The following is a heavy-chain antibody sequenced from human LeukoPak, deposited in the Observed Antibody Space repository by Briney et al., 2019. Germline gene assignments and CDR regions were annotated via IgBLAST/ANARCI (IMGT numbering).Heavy chain of an antibody. V-gene: IGHV4-59*01. CDR1: GDSISSYF. J-gene: IGHJ3*02. D-gene: IGHD3-9*01. CDR2: IFNSGRT. Sequence: SETLSLTCTVSGDSISSYFWSWVRQPPGKGLEWLGCIFNSGRTYYNPSLESRVTISVGTSDSHFFLRLTSVTAADTAVYYCARSPFDGDPFDIWGQGTMVTVSS. CDR3: ARSPFDGDPFDI.